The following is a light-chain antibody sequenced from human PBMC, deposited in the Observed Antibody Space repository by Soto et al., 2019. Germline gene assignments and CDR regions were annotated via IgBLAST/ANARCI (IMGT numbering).Light chain of an antibody. CDR3: HHRQYRPPIT. CDR2: DAS. J-gene: IGKJ5*01. V-gene: IGKV3-11*01. CDR1: LSVSVY. Sequence: EIVMTQSPATLSVSPGERATLSCRASLSVSVYLDWYQQKPGQAPRLLISDASNRATGIPARFSGSGSGTDFTLTISSLEPEDFAVYYCHHRQYRPPITLSHGPRLAIK.